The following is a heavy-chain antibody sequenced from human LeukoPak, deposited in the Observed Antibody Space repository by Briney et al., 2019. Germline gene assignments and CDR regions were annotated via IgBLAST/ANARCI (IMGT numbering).Heavy chain of an antibody. D-gene: IGHD6-13*01. CDR3: ARDSGAAAGRGFDY. V-gene: IGHV3-30*14. CDR2: ISYDGSNK. Sequence: GGSLRLSCAASGFTFSSYAMHWVRQAPGKGLEWVAVISYDGSNKYYADSVKGRFTISRDNSKNTLYLQMNSLRAEDTAVYYCARDSGAAAGRGFDYWGQGTLVTVSS. J-gene: IGHJ4*02. CDR1: GFTFSSYA.